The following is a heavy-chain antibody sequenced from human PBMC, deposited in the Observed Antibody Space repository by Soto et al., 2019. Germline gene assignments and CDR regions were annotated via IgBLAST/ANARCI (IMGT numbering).Heavy chain of an antibody. D-gene: IGHD3-3*01. Sequence: ASVKVSCKASGYTFTSYDINWVRQATGQGLEWMGWMNPNSGNTGYAQKFQGRVTMTRNTSISTAYMELSSLRSEDTAVYYCARGLGDTIFGVVTYSHRPYYYYYMDVWGKGTTVTVSS. CDR2: MNPNSGNT. CDR3: ARGLGDTIFGVVTYSHRPYYYYYMDV. J-gene: IGHJ6*03. CDR1: GYTFTSYD. V-gene: IGHV1-8*01.